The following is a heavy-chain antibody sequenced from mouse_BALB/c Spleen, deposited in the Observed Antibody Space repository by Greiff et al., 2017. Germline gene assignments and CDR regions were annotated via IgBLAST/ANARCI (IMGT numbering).Heavy chain of an antibody. J-gene: IGHJ4*01. D-gene: IGHD2-3*01. CDR3: ARAPYDGYFYYAMDY. V-gene: IGHV5-4*02. CDR2: ISDGGSYT. Sequence: EVQLVESGGGLVKPGGSLKLSCAASGFTFSDYYMYWVRQTPEKRLEWVATISDGGSYTYYPDSVKGRLTISRDNAKNNLYLQMSSLKSEDTAMYYCARAPYDGYFYYAMDYWGQGTSVTVSS. CDR1: GFTFSDYY.